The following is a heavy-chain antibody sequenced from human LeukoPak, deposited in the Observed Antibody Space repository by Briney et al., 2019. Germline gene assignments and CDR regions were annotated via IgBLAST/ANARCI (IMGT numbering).Heavy chain of an antibody. CDR2: IYLYGTT. D-gene: IGHD1-26*01. CDR1: IGSISSSKW. V-gene: IGHV4-4*02. J-gene: IGHJ4*02. Sequence: PSETLSLTCSVSIGSISSSKWWSWVRQSPVKGPERIGEIYLYGTTNYNPSLKSRVTISVDTSKNQFSLKLSSVTAADTAVYYCARGGGVVGATMWNYWGQGTLVTVSS. CDR3: ARGGGVVGATMWNY.